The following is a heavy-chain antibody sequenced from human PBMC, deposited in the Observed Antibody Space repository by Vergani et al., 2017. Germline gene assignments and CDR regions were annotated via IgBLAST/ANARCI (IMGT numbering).Heavy chain of an antibody. J-gene: IGHJ1*01. D-gene: IGHD5-12*01. CDR1: GGSISSSSYY. V-gene: IGHV4-39*01. CDR2: IYYSGST. CDR3: ARRGGRTYFQH. Sequence: QLQLQESGPGLVKPSETLSLTCTVSGGSISSSSYYWGWIRQPPGKGLEWIGSIYYSGSTYYNPSLKSRVTISVDTSKNQFTLKLSSVTAADTAVYYCARRGGRTYFQHWGQGTLVTVSS.